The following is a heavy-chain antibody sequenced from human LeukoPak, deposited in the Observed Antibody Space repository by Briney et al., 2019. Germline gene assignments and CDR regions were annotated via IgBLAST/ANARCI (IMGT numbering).Heavy chain of an antibody. Sequence: SETLSLTCTVSGGSISSYYWSWIRQPPGKGLEWIGYIYYSGSTNYNPSLKSRVTISVDTSKNQFSLKLSSVTAADTAVYYCARHYYGSGSYSFFDYWGRGTLVTVSS. CDR1: GGSISSYY. CDR2: IYYSGST. D-gene: IGHD3-10*01. V-gene: IGHV4-59*08. CDR3: ARHYYGSGSYSFFDY. J-gene: IGHJ4*02.